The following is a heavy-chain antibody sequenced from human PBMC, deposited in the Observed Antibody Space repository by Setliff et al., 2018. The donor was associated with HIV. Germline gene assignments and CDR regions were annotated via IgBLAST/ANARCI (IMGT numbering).Heavy chain of an antibody. Sequence: ASVKVFCKASGYTFSQYALHWVRQAPGQRLEWMGWINTGNENTRYSQKFQGRVSIIRDTSANTAYMELTNLRSDDSAIYYCARVSGGRPGNYYYAMDVWGQGTTVTVSS. CDR3: ARVSGGRPGNYYYAMDV. V-gene: IGHV1-3*04. D-gene: IGHD1-26*01. CDR2: INTGNENT. CDR1: GYTFSQYA. J-gene: IGHJ6*02.